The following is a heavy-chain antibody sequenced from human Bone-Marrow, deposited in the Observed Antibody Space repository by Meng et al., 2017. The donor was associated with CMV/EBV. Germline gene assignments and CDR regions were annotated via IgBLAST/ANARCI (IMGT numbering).Heavy chain of an antibody. CDR2: ISYDGSNK. V-gene: IGHV3-30*03. D-gene: IGHD3-3*01. J-gene: IGHJ4*02. Sequence: GESLKISCAASGFTFSSYSMNWVRQAPGKGLAWVAVISYDGSNKYYADSVKGRFTISRDNSKNTLYLQMNSLRAEDTAVYYCARAFSFGVVDYWGQGTLVTVSS. CDR1: GFTFSSYS. CDR3: ARAFSFGVVDY.